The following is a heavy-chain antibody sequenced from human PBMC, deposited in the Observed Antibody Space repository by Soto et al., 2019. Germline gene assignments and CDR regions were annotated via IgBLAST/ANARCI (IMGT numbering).Heavy chain of an antibody. J-gene: IGHJ5*02. CDR2: IIPIFGTA. CDR3: ARKESYYDILTGYYSPWFDP. V-gene: IGHV1-69*01. CDR1: GGTFSSYA. D-gene: IGHD3-9*01. Sequence: QVQLVQSGAEVKKPGSSVKVSCKASGGTFSSYAISWVRQAPGQGLEWMGGIIPIFGTANYAQKFQGRVTITADESTSTAYMELSSLRSEDTAMYYCARKESYYDILTGYYSPWFDPWGQGTLVTVSS.